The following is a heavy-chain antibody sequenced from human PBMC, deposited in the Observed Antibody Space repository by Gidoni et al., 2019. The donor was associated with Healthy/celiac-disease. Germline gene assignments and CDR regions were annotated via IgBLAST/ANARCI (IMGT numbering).Heavy chain of an antibody. CDR2: IYYSGST. J-gene: IGHJ6*02. Sequence: QVQLQESGPGLVKPSETLSLTCTVSGGSISSYYWSWIRQPPGKGLEWIGYIYYSGSTNYNPSLKSRVTISVDTSKTQFSLKLSSVTAADTAVYYCARLKDQLVRSSLLYYYYGMDVWGQGTTVTVSS. V-gene: IGHV4-59*01. CDR1: GGSISSYY. CDR3: ARLKDQLVRSSLLYYYYGMDV. D-gene: IGHD6-6*01.